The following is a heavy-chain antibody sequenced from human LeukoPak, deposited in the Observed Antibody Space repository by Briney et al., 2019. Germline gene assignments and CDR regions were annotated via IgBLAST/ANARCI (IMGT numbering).Heavy chain of an antibody. CDR2: ISGRDSST. CDR1: GFTFSSYA. D-gene: IGHD2-21*02. Sequence: GGSLRLSCAASGFTFSSYAMNWVRQAPGKGLEWVSAISGRDSSTYYADSVKGRFTISRDNAKNSLYLQMNSLRAEDTAVYYCARVKGDWPYWYFDLWGRGTLVTVSS. V-gene: IGHV3-23*01. CDR3: ARVKGDWPYWYFDL. J-gene: IGHJ2*01.